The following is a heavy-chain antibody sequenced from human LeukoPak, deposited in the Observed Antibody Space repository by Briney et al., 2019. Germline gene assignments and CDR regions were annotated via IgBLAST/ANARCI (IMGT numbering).Heavy chain of an antibody. CDR2: SSSRISFT. V-gene: IGHV3-11*05. J-gene: IGHJ4*02. Sequence: GGSLRLSCAASGFTFSDYYMSWIRQAPGKGLEWVSYSSSRISFTNYADSAKGRFTISRDNAKNSLYLQMNSLRVEDTAVYYCAKAKAPNQNYDWGQGTMVTVSS. CDR3: AKAKAPNQNYD. D-gene: IGHD1-7*01. CDR1: GFTFSDYY.